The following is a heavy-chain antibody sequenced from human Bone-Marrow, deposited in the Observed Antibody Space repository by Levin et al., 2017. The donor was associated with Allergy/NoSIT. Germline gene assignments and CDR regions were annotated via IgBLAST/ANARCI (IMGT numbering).Heavy chain of an antibody. CDR3: AELSAVAGTSGY. CDR1: GFTFSSHW. V-gene: IGHV3-7*01. Sequence: GGSLRLSCAASGFTFSSHWMHWVRQAPGRGLEWVANINHDGSEKSYVDSVKGRFTISRDNAKNSLYLQMDSLRAEDTAVYYCAELSAVAGTSGYWGQGTLVTVSS. J-gene: IGHJ4*02. CDR2: INHDGSEK. D-gene: IGHD6-19*01.